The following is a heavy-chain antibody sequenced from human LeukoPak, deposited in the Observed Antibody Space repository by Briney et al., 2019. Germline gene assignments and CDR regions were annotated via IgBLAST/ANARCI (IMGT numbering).Heavy chain of an antibody. CDR3: ATDPSRGYCSSTSCYAGMRGGY. CDR1: GYTFTGYY. V-gene: IGHV1-2*02. D-gene: IGHD2-2*01. J-gene: IGHJ4*02. Sequence: ASVKVSCKASGYTFTGYYMHWVRQAPGQGLEWMGWINPNSGGTNYAQKFQGRVTMTRDTSISTAYMELSRLRSDDTAVYYCATDPSRGYCSSTSCYAGMRGGYWGQGILVTVSS. CDR2: INPNSGGT.